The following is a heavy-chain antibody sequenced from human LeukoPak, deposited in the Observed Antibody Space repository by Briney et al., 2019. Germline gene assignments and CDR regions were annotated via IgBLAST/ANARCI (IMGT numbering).Heavy chain of an antibody. V-gene: IGHV4-59*01. D-gene: IGHD3-22*01. CDR2: IYYSGST. CDR1: GGSISSYY. J-gene: IGHJ4*02. CDR3: ARFDYDSAGYFDY. Sequence: SQTLSLTCTVSGGSISSYYWSWIRQPPGKGLEWIGYIYYSGSTNYSPSLKSRVTISVDTSKNQFSLKLSSVTAADTAVYYCARFDYDSAGYFDYWGQGTLVTVSS.